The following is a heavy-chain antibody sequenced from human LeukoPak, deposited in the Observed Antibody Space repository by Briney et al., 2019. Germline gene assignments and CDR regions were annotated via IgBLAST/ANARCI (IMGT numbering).Heavy chain of an antibody. Sequence: SETLSLTCSVSGDSIINYYWSWIRQPPGKGLEWIGYIYYSGSTNYNPSLKSRVTISVDTSKNQFSLKLSSVTAADTAVYYCARAPYYGSGSYYDYWGQGTLVTVSS. D-gene: IGHD3-10*01. J-gene: IGHJ4*02. CDR2: IYYSGST. CDR3: ARAPYYGSGSYYDY. CDR1: GDSIINYY. V-gene: IGHV4-59*01.